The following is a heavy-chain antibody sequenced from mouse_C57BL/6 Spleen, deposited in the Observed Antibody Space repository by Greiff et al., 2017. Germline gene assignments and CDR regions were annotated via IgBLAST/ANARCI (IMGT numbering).Heavy chain of an antibody. Sequence: EVQRVESGGGLVQPGGSLSLSCAASGFTFTDYYMSWVRQPPGKALEWLGFIRNKANGYTTEYSASVKGRFTISRDNSQSILYLQMNALRAEDSATYYCARSEIYYDYEFAYWGQGTLVTVSA. V-gene: IGHV7-3*01. D-gene: IGHD2-4*01. CDR3: ARSEIYYDYEFAY. CDR2: IRNKANGYTT. CDR1: GFTFTDYY. J-gene: IGHJ3*01.